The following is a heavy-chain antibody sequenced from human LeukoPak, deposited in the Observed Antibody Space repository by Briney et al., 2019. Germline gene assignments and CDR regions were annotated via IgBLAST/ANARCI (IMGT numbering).Heavy chain of an antibody. J-gene: IGHJ5*02. CDR2: ISTSSSTI. CDR1: GFTFSSYS. V-gene: IGHV3-48*01. D-gene: IGHD1-26*01. CDR3: ARAGSGRSPDWFDP. Sequence: GGSLRLSCAASGFTFSSYSMNWVRQAPGKGLEWVSYISTSSSTIYYADSVKGRFTISRDNAKNSLYLQMNSLRAEDTAVYYCARAGSGRSPDWFDPWGQGTLVTVSS.